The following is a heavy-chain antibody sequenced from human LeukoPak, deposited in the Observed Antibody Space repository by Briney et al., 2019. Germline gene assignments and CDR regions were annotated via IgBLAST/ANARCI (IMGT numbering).Heavy chain of an antibody. CDR2: IYYSGST. Sequence: SETLSLTCTVSGGSISSYYWSWFRQPPVKGLEWIGYIYYSGSTNYNPSLKSRVTISVDTSKNQFSLKLSSVTAADTAVYYWARVAAAGGYNWFDPWGQGTLVTVSS. CDR1: GGSISSYY. CDR3: ARVAAAGGYNWFDP. D-gene: IGHD6-13*01. J-gene: IGHJ5*02. V-gene: IGHV4-59*01.